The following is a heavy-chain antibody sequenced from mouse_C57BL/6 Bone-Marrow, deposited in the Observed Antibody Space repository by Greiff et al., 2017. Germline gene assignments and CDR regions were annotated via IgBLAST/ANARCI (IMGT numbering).Heavy chain of an antibody. J-gene: IGHJ3*01. Sequence: QVQLKESGPGLVAPSQRLSITCTVSGFSLTSYGVHWVRQPPGKGLEWLVVIWSDGSTTFNSALKSRLSISKDNSKSQVFLKMNSLHTDDTAMYYCARHEGDMTAAWFAYWGQGTLVTVSA. CDR3: ARHEGDMTAAWFAY. CDR1: GFSLTSYG. V-gene: IGHV2-6-1*01. CDR2: IWSDGST. D-gene: IGHD1-2*01.